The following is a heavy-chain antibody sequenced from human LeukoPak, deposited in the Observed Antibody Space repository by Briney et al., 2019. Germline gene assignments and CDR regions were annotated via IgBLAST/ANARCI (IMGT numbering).Heavy chain of an antibody. D-gene: IGHD4-11*01. V-gene: IGHV3-21*01. CDR2: ISSSSSYI. CDR1: GFTFSSYS. J-gene: IGHJ3*02. Sequence: PGGSLRLSCAASGFTFSSYSMNWVRQAPGKGLEWVSSISSSSSYIYYADSVKGRFTISRDNAKNSLYQQMNSLRAEDTAVYYCARDRVTRPSDAFDIWGQGTMVTVSS. CDR3: ARDRVTRPSDAFDI.